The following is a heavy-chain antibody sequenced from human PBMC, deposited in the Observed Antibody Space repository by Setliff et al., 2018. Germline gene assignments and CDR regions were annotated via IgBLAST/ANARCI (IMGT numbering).Heavy chain of an antibody. V-gene: IGHV3-30*09. CDR2: ISYDGSHD. CDR3: AKGGPYYYYYMDV. J-gene: IGHJ6*03. CDR1: GFMFGSYA. Sequence: GGSLRLSCAASGFMFGSYAMHWVRQAPGRGPEWLAVISYDGSHDYYADSVRGRFAVSRDNSRNTLYLEMNSLRPEDTAMYYCAKGGPYYYYYMDVWGKGTMVTVSS.